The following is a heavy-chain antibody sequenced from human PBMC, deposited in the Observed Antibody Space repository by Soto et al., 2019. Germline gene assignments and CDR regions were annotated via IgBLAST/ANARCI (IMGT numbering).Heavy chain of an antibody. J-gene: IGHJ4*02. D-gene: IGHD3-9*01. CDR3: ASPGLRYFDWYYFDY. CDR2: IYSGGST. V-gene: IGHV3-66*01. CDR1: GFTVSSNY. Sequence: EVQLVESGGGLVQPEGSLRLSCAASGFTVSSNYMSWVRQAPGKGLEWVSVIYSGGSTYYADSVKGRFTISRDNSKNTLYLQMNSLRAEDTAVYYCASPGLRYFDWYYFDYWGQGTLVTVSS.